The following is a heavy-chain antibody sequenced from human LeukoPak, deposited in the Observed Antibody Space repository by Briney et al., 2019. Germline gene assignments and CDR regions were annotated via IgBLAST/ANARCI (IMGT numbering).Heavy chain of an antibody. CDR3: AREFIVGATTTTSFDY. V-gene: IGHV1-8*01. D-gene: IGHD1-26*01. J-gene: IGHJ4*02. Sequence: ASVKVSCKASGYPFTSYYINGVRRPPGKGFEWRGGLTPTRGNTGYAQKFQGRVTMTRNTSRSTAYMELSSLRSEDTAVYYCAREFIVGATTTTSFDYWGQGTLVTVSS. CDR1: GYPFTSYY. CDR2: LTPTRGNT.